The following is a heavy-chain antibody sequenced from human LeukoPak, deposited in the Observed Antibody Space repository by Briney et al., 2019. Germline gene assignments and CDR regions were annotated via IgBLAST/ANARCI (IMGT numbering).Heavy chain of an antibody. J-gene: IGHJ4*02. D-gene: IGHD7-27*01. V-gene: IGHV3-33*06. Sequence: GRSLRLSCAASGFSFRSFGMHWVRQAPGKGLEWLALIWYDGSKTFYADSAKGRFTISRDNSKNTLHLLMTRLRAEDTAIYYCAKDWGLSSSYYFDSWGQGTRVAVSS. CDR1: GFSFRSFG. CDR2: IWYDGSKT. CDR3: AKDWGLSSSYYFDS.